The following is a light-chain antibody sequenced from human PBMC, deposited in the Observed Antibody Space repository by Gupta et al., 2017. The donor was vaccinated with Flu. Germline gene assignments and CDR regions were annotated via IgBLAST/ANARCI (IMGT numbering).Light chain of an antibody. CDR2: EVT. CDR3: CSYRSSSTPV. V-gene: IGLV2-14*01. CDR1: SDDIGGYNY. Sequence: TSDDIGGYNYVSWYQQHPGKAPKFIIYEVTNRPSGVSGRFSGSKSGNTASLTISGLQGEDEADYYCCSYRSSSTPVFGTGTKVTVL. J-gene: IGLJ1*01.